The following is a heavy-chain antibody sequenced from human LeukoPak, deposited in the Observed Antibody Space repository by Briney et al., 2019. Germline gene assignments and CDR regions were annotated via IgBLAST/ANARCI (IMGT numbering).Heavy chain of an antibody. CDR3: ARAKVGVAGFFDY. J-gene: IGHJ4*02. D-gene: IGHD1-26*01. Sequence: GGSLRLSCAASGFTVSSNYMSWVRQAPRKGLEWVSVIYSGGSTYYADSVKGRFTISRDSSKNTLFLQMNSLKADDTAVYYCARAKVGVAGFFDYWGQGTLVTVSS. CDR2: IYSGGST. CDR1: GFTVSSNY. V-gene: IGHV3-53*01.